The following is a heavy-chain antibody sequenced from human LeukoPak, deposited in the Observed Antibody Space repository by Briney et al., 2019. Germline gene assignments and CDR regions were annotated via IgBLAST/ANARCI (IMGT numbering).Heavy chain of an antibody. CDR3: ARHWETSSWYVDY. CDR1: GGSISSYY. V-gene: IGHV4-59*08. CDR2: IYYSGST. Sequence: SETLSLTCTVSGGSISSYYWSWIRQPPGKGLEWIGYIYYSGSTKYNPSLKSRVTMSVDTSQNQLSLKLRSVTAADTAVYYCARHWETSSWYVDYWGRGTLVTVSS. J-gene: IGHJ4*02. D-gene: IGHD6-13*01.